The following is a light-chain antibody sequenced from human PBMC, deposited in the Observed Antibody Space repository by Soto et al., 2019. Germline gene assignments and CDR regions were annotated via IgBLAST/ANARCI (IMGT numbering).Light chain of an antibody. CDR1: QNISSY. CDR3: QQSYTSAIT. CDR2: AAS. Sequence: DIQMTQSPSSLSASVGDRVTITCRASQNISSYLNWYQQKPGKAPKLLIYAASSLQSGVPSGFSGSGSGADFTLTFSSLQPEDFATYYCQQSYTSAITFGQGTRLEIK. J-gene: IGKJ5*01. V-gene: IGKV1-39*01.